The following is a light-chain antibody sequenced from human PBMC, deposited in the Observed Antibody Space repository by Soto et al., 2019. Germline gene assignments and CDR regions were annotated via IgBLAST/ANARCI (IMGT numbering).Light chain of an antibody. V-gene: IGKV1-6*01. J-gene: IGKJ1*01. CDR2: AAS. CDR3: LQDYNYPWT. Sequence: IHMTHSPFSLCACVGDRFTITCRASRGIRNDLGWYQQKPGKAPKLLIYAASSLQSGVPSRFSGSGSGTDFTLTISSLQPEDFATYYCLQDYNYPWTFGQGTKVDIK. CDR1: RGIRND.